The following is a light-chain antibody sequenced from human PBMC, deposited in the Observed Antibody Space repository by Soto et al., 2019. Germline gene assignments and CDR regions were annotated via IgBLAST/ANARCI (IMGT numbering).Light chain of an antibody. CDR1: SSDVGSYNY. Sequence: QSVLTQPASVSGSPGQSITISCTGTSSDVGSYNYVSWYQQHPGKAPKLMIYDVSHRPSGVSNRFSGSKSGDTASLTISGLQAEDEAEYYCSSYTSSSSVVFGGGTQLTVL. J-gene: IGLJ2*01. V-gene: IGLV2-14*03. CDR2: DVS. CDR3: SSYTSSSSVV.